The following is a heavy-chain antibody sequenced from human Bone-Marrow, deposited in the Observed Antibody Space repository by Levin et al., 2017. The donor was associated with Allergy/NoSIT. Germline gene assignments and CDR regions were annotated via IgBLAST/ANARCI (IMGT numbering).Heavy chain of an antibody. CDR2: ISYDGSNK. CDR1: GFTFSSYG. Sequence: GGSLRLSCAASGFTFSSYGMHWVRQAPGKGLEWVAVISYDGSNKYYADSVKGRFTISRDNSKNTLYLQMNSLRAEDTAVYYCAKDYGDYVGYFDYWGQGTLVTVSS. D-gene: IGHD4-17*01. J-gene: IGHJ4*02. V-gene: IGHV3-30*18. CDR3: AKDYGDYVGYFDY.